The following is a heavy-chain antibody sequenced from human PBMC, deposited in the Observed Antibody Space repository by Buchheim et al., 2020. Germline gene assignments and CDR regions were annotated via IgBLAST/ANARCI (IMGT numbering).Heavy chain of an antibody. CDR2: INHSGST. Sequence: QVQLQQWGAGLLKPSETLSLTCAVYGGSFSGYYWSWIRQPPGKGLEWIGEINHSGSTNYNPSLKSRVTISVDTSKHQFSLKLSSVTAADTAVYYCARVVEMATRLDHWGQGTL. J-gene: IGHJ4*02. CDR3: ARVVEMATRLDH. CDR1: GGSFSGYY. D-gene: IGHD5-24*01. V-gene: IGHV4-34*01.